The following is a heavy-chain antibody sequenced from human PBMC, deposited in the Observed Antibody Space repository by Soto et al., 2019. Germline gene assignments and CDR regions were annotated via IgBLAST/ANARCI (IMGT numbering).Heavy chain of an antibody. D-gene: IGHD2-21*02. CDR3: AKDLKGCGGDCYYHDAFDI. Sequence: EVQLLESGGGLVQPGGSLRLSCAASGFTFSSYAMSWVRQAPGKGLEWVSAISGSGGSTYYADSVKGRFTISRDNSKNTLYLRMNSLRAEDTAVYYCAKDLKGCGGDCYYHDAFDIWGQGTMVTVSS. V-gene: IGHV3-23*01. CDR2: ISGSGGST. J-gene: IGHJ3*02. CDR1: GFTFSSYA.